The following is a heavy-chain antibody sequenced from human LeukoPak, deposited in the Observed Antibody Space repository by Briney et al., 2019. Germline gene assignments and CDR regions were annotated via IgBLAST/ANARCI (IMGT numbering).Heavy chain of an antibody. D-gene: IGHD3-22*01. V-gene: IGHV1-69*06. CDR3: ARCSPGDSSNFYAVLQY. J-gene: IGHJ4*02. Sequence: ASVKVSCKASGGTFSSYAVSWVRLTPGQGLEWLGGIIPVFGTTTYAQKFQAKVTMTADKSTNTAYLEISSLTSDDTAVYYCARCSPGDSSNFYAVLQYWGQGTQVTVSS. CDR1: GGTFSSYA. CDR2: IIPVFGTT.